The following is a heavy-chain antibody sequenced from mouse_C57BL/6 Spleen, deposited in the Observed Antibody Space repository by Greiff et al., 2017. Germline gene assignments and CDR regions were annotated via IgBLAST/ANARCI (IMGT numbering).Heavy chain of an antibody. CDR2: IYPRSGNT. CDR3: ARGDYGSSSEGFAY. Sequence: QLQQSGAELARPGASVKLSCKASGYTFTSYGISWVKQRTGQGLEWIGEIYPRSGNTYYYEKFKGKATLTADKSSSTAYMELRSLTSEDSAVYFWARGDYGSSSEGFAYWGQGTLGTVAA. V-gene: IGHV1-81*01. J-gene: IGHJ3*01. D-gene: IGHD1-1*01. CDR1: GYTFTSYG.